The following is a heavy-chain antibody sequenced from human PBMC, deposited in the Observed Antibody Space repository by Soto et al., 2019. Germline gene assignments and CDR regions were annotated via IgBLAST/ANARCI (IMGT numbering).Heavy chain of an antibody. V-gene: IGHV4-39*02. D-gene: IGHD1-26*01. CDR3: AKDHVSGSYYSVSVYYGMDV. Sequence: LETLSLTCTVSGGSISSSSYYWGWIRQPPGKGLEWIGSIYYSGSTYCNPSLKSRVTISVDTSKNQFSLKLSSVTAADTAVYYCAKDHVSGSYYSVSVYYGMDVWGQGTTVTVSS. CDR1: GGSISSSSYY. CDR2: IYYSGST. J-gene: IGHJ6*02.